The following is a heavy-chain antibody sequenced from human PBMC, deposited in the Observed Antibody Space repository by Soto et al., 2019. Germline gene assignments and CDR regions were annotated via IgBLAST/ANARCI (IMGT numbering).Heavy chain of an antibody. CDR1: GFTFSSYG. V-gene: IGHV3-30*03. Sequence: QVQLVESGGGVVQPGRSLRLSCAASGFTFSSYGMHWVRQAPGKGLEWVAFISYDGTNKYYTDSVKGRFTISRDNSRNALYLQMHSLRAEDTAVYYCAGPTMTSQFDYWGQGTLVTVSS. CDR2: ISYDGTNK. CDR3: AGPTMTSQFDY. D-gene: IGHD4-17*01. J-gene: IGHJ4*02.